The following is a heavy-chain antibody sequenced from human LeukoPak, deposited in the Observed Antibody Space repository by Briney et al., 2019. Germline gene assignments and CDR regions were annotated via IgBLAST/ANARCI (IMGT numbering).Heavy chain of an antibody. J-gene: IGHJ6*03. V-gene: IGHV3-23*01. CDR1: GFTFSSYA. CDR3: AKYSVTTGYYYYYYIHF. Sequence: GGSLRLSCAASGFTFSSYAVSWVRQAPGKGLEWVSVITGSGGSTYYADSVKGRFTISRDNSKNTLYLQMNSLRAEDTAIYYCAKYSVTTGYYYYYYIHFWGKGTTVTVSS. D-gene: IGHD4-17*01. CDR2: ITGSGGST.